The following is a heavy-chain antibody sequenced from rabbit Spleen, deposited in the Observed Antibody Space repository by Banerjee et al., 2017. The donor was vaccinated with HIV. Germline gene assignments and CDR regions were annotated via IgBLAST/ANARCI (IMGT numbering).Heavy chain of an antibody. CDR3: ARDLTGAIGWNFGW. CDR2: IGGGVSSIT. J-gene: IGHJ4*01. D-gene: IGHD4-1*01. Sequence: QSFEESGGDLVKPGASLTLTCTASGFSFSYSDYMCWVRQPPGKGPEWIACIGGGVSSITYYATWAKGRYTFSKTSSTTVTLEMTSLTDADTATYFCARDLTGAIGWNFGWWGPGTLVTVS. CDR1: GFSFSYSDY. V-gene: IGHV1S40*01.